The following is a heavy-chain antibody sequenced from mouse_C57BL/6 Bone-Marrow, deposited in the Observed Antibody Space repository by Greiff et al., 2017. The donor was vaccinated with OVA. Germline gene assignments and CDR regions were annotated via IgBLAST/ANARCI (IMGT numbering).Heavy chain of an antibody. Sequence: EVQLVESGGDLVKPGGSLKLSCAASGFTFSSYGMSWVRQTPDNRLEWVATISSGGSYTYYPDSVKGRFTISRDNAKNPLYLQLSSLKTEDTTRYYCARHGEYGSFFDYWGQGTTHTVTS. CDR3: ARHGEYGSFFDY. CDR2: ISSGGSYT. D-gene: IGHD1-1*01. J-gene: IGHJ2*01. V-gene: IGHV5-6*01. CDR1: GFTFSSYG.